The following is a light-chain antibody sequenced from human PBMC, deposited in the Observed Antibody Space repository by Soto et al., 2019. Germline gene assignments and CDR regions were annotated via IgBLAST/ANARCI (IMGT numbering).Light chain of an antibody. V-gene: IGLV2-14*01. CDR3: SSYTSSSTLD. J-gene: IGLJ1*01. Sequence: ALTQPASVSGSPGQSITISCTGTSSDVGGYNYVSWYQQHPGKAPKLMIYDVSNRPSGVSNRFSGSKSGNTASLTISGLQAEDEADYYCSSYTSSSTLDFGTGTKLTVL. CDR1: SSDVGGYNY. CDR2: DVS.